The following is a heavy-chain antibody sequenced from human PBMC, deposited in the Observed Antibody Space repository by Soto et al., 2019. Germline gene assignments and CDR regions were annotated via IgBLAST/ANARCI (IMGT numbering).Heavy chain of an antibody. CDR3: ATKYYYDSSGFQGDAFDI. CDR2: IDPSDSYT. D-gene: IGHD3-22*01. Sequence: QVPGKGLEWMGRIDPSDSYTNYSPSFQGHVTISADKSISTAYLQWSSLKASDTAMYYCATKYYYDSSGFQGDAFDIWGQGTMVTVSS. J-gene: IGHJ3*02. V-gene: IGHV5-10-1*01.